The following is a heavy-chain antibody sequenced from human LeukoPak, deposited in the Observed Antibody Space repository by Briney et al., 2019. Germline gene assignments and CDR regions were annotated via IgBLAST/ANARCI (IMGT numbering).Heavy chain of an antibody. Sequence: SQTLSLTCTVSGGSISIGGYYWSWLRQHPGKGLEWLGYIYYSGITYYNPSLKSRVTISVDTSKNQFSLYLSSVTAADTAVYYCARVTSGEFADYWGQGTLVTVSS. D-gene: IGHD3-10*01. CDR2: IYYSGIT. CDR1: GGSISIGGYY. CDR3: ARVTSGEFADY. V-gene: IGHV4-31*03. J-gene: IGHJ4*02.